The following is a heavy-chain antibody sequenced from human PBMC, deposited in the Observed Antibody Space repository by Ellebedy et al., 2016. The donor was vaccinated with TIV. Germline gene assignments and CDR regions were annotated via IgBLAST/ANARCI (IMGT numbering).Heavy chain of an antibody. Sequence: AASVKVSCKASGGTFSSYAISWVRQAPGQGLEWMGGIIPIFGTANYAQKFQGRVTITADESTSTAYMELSSLRSEDTAVYYCAYYYDSSGYYYGAEYFQHWGQGTLVTVSS. J-gene: IGHJ1*01. V-gene: IGHV1-69*13. CDR2: IIPIFGTA. CDR1: GGTFSSYA. D-gene: IGHD3-22*01. CDR3: AYYYDSSGYYYGAEYFQH.